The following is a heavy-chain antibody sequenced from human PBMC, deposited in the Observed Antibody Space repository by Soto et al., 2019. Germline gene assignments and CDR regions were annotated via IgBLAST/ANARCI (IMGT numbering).Heavy chain of an antibody. Sequence: GGSLRLSCAASGFTVSSNYMSWVRQAPGKGLEWVSVIYSGGSTYYADSVKGRFTISRDNSKNTLYLQMNSLRAEDTAVYYCARDPGYGNHYYGMDVWGQGTTVTVSS. CDR1: GFTVSSNY. CDR2: IYSGGST. V-gene: IGHV3-53*01. CDR3: ARDPGYGNHYYGMDV. J-gene: IGHJ6*02. D-gene: IGHD4-17*01.